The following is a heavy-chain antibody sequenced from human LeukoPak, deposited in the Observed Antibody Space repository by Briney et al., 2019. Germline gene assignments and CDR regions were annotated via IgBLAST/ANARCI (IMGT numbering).Heavy chain of an antibody. V-gene: IGHV4-39*07. Sequence: SETLSLTCIVSGGSISSYYWGWIRQPPGKGLEWIGSIYYSGSTYYNPSLKSRVTISVDTSKNQFSLKLSSVTAADTAVYYCARDAGNILTGYQGTFDIWGQGTMVTVSS. CDR2: IYYSGST. J-gene: IGHJ3*02. D-gene: IGHD3-9*01. CDR3: ARDAGNILTGYQGTFDI. CDR1: GGSISSYY.